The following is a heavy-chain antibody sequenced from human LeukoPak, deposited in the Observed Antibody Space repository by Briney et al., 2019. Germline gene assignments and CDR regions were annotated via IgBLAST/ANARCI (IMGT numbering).Heavy chain of an antibody. CDR1: GYTFTSYG. CDR2: ISAYNGNT. D-gene: IGHD2-2*01. Sequence: ASVKVSCKASGYTFTSYGISWVRQAPGQGLEWMGWISAYNGNTNYAQELQGRVTMTTDTSTSTAYMELRSLRSDDTAVYYCARDWLGYCSSTSCGNWFDPWGQGTLVTVSS. V-gene: IGHV1-18*04. CDR3: ARDWLGYCSSTSCGNWFDP. J-gene: IGHJ5*02.